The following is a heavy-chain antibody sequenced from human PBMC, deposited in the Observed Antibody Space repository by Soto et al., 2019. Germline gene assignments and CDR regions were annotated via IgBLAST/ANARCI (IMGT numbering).Heavy chain of an antibody. CDR2: INAGNGNT. Sequence: QVQLVQSGAEVKKPGASVKVSCKASGYTFTSYAMHWVRQAPGQRLEWMGWINAGNGNTKYSQKFQGRVTITRDTSASTAYMELSSLRSEDTAVYYCARDWAYYYDSSGYHVPNYYYGMDVWGQGTTVTVSS. CDR3: ARDWAYYYDSSGYHVPNYYYGMDV. D-gene: IGHD3-22*01. CDR1: GYTFTSYA. J-gene: IGHJ6*02. V-gene: IGHV1-3*01.